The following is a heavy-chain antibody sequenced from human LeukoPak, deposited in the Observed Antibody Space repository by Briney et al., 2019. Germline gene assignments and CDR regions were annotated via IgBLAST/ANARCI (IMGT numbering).Heavy chain of an antibody. J-gene: IGHJ4*02. D-gene: IGHD1-26*01. CDR3: ARWYSGSYHY. Sequence: SETLSLTCTVSGGSISSSGYYWTWIRQPPGKGLEWIGSIYYSGSTYCNPSLESRVTISVDTSKNQFSLKLTSVTAADTAVYYCARWYSGSYHYWGQGTLVTVSS. CDR2: IYYSGST. V-gene: IGHV4-39*01. CDR1: GGSISSSGYY.